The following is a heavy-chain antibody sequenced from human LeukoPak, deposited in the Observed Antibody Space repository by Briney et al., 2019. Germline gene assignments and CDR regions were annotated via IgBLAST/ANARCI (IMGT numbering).Heavy chain of an antibody. D-gene: IGHD2-8*01. J-gene: IGHJ4*02. CDR1: GFTFNRYY. V-gene: IGHV1-46*02. Sequence: ASVKVSCKASGFTFNRYYIHWVRQAPGQGLEWMGVISPGGDSTSYAQKFQGRVTVTRDMSTSTVYMELSSLRSEDTAVYYCARAKDYCISVVCYTVRREFDYWGQGTLVTVSS. CDR2: ISPGGDST. CDR3: ARAKDYCISVVCYTVRREFDY.